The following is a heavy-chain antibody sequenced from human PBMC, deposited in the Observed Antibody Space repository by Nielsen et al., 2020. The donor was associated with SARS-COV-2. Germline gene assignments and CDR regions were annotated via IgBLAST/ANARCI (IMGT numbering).Heavy chain of an antibody. Sequence: SETLSLTCTVSGGSISSYYWSWIRQPPGKGLEWIGYIYYSGSTNYNPSLKSRVTISVDTSKNQFSLKLSSVTAADTAVYYCARDSALYDRGPLGWFDPWGQGTLVTVSS. J-gene: IGHJ5*02. D-gene: IGHD3-9*01. V-gene: IGHV4-59*01. CDR3: ARDSALYDRGPLGWFDP. CDR1: GGSISSYY. CDR2: IYYSGST.